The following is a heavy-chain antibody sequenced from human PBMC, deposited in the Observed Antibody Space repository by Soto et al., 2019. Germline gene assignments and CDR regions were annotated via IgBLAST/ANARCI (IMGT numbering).Heavy chain of an antibody. CDR3: AGKDSSGYYYVFDY. CDR1: GFTFSSYS. Sequence: GGSLRLSCAASGFTFSSYSMNWVRQAPGKGLEWVSSISSSSSYIYYADSVKGRFTISRDNAKNSLYLQMNSLRAEDTAVYYCAGKDSSGYYYVFDYWGQGTLVTVSS. CDR2: ISSSSSYI. J-gene: IGHJ4*02. V-gene: IGHV3-21*01. D-gene: IGHD3-22*01.